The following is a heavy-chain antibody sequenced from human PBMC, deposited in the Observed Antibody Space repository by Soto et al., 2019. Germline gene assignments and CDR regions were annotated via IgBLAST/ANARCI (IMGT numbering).Heavy chain of an antibody. J-gene: IGHJ5*02. Sequence: SETLSLTCAVYGGSFSGYYWSWIRLPPGKGLEWIGEINHSGSTNYNPSLKSRVTISVDTSKNQFSLKLSSVTAADTAVYYCARTPRGYDFWSGYYTHNWFDPWGQGTLVTSPQ. CDR3: ARTPRGYDFWSGYYTHNWFDP. D-gene: IGHD3-3*01. CDR2: INHSGST. CDR1: GGSFSGYY. V-gene: IGHV4-34*01.